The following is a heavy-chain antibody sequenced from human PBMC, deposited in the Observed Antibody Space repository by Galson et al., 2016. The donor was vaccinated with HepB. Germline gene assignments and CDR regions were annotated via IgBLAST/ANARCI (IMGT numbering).Heavy chain of an antibody. D-gene: IGHD3-16*01. J-gene: IGHJ4*02. CDR1: GFTFSTYS. Sequence: SLRLSCAASGFTFSTYSMNWVRQAPGKGLEWVSYISSRSSTVYYADSLKGRFTISRDNAKNSLYLQMNSLRDEDTAVFYCARAAGGVMGSYYFDYWGQGTLVTVSS. CDR3: ARAAGGVMGSYYFDY. CDR2: ISSRSSTV. V-gene: IGHV3-48*02.